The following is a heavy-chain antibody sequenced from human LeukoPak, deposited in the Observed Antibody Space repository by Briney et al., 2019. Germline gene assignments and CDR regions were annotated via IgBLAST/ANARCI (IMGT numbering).Heavy chain of an antibody. V-gene: IGHV5-51*01. CDR3: ARGFYNFDY. J-gene: IGHJ4*02. D-gene: IGHD2/OR15-2a*01. CDR1: GYIFTSNC. CDR2: ICSGYADT. Sequence: GESLKISCKGSGYIFTSNCIDLVRQMPGKGLEWMGVICSGYADTRYSPSFQCQVTISTDNSIRTVYLQGSCLDCAHAPVLFCARGFYNFDYWGQGDLVTVSS.